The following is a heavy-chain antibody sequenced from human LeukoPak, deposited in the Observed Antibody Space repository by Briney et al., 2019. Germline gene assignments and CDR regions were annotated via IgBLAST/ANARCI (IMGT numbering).Heavy chain of an antibody. CDR3: AELVTLNF. V-gene: IGHV3-7*03. CDR2: INHNGNVN. CDR1: GFTFSSYW. Sequence: GGSLRLSCAASGFTFSSYWMNWARQAPGKGLEWVASINHNGNVNYYVDSVKGRLTISRDNAKNSLYLQMSNLRAEDTAVYFCAELVTLNFWGQGTLVTVSS. J-gene: IGHJ4*02. D-gene: IGHD2-21*02.